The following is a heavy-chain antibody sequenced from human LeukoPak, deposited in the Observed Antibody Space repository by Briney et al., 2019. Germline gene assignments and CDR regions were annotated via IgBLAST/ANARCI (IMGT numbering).Heavy chain of an antibody. CDR2: ISYDGSNK. Sequence: GGSLRLSCAASGFTFSSYGMHWVRQAPGKGLEWVAVISYDGSNKYYADSVKGRFTISRDNSKNTLYLQMNSLRAEDTAVYYCAKPPAGGNYPWYYFDCWGQGTLVTVSS. D-gene: IGHD1-26*01. CDR3: AKPPAGGNYPWYYFDC. V-gene: IGHV3-30*18. J-gene: IGHJ4*02. CDR1: GFTFSSYG.